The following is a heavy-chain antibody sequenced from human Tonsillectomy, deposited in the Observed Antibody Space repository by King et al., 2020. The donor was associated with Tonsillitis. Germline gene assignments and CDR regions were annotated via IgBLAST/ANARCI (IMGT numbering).Heavy chain of an antibody. CDR2: INPNGDST. CDR3: ARETEWEPPRGYFDY. V-gene: IGHV1-46*01. D-gene: IGHD1-26*01. CDR1: GFRFTTYY. Sequence: EQLVQSGAEMKKPGASVKVSCKTSGFRFTTYYVHWVRQAPGQGLEWMGIINPNGDSTRYAQKFQGRVTMTRDTSTSTVYLEVSSLRFEDTAVYYCARETEWEPPRGYFDYWGQGTLVTVSS. J-gene: IGHJ4*02.